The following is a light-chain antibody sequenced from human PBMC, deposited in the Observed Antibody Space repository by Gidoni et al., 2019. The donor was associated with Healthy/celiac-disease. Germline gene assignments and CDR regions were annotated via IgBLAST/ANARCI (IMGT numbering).Light chain of an antibody. Sequence: EIVLTQSPATLSLSPGERATLSCRASQSVSSYLAWYQQKPGQAPRLLIYDASNRATGIPAGFSGSGSGTDFTLTISSLEPEDFAVYYCQQRSNWPPITFXQXTRLEIK. CDR1: QSVSSY. V-gene: IGKV3-11*01. CDR2: DAS. CDR3: QQRSNWPPIT. J-gene: IGKJ5*01.